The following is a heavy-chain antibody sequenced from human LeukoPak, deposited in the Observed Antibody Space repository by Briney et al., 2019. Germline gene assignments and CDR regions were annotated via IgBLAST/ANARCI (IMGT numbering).Heavy chain of an antibody. CDR2: IYYSGST. J-gene: IGHJ4*02. CDR1: GGSISSGDYY. Sequence: PSQTLSLTCTVSGGSISSGDYYWSWIRQPPGKGLEWIGYIYYSGSTHYNPSLKSRVTISVDTSKNQFSLKLSSVTAADTAVYYCARGLYDSSGYYSQLFDYWGQGTPVTVSS. CDR3: ARGLYDSSGYYSQLFDY. V-gene: IGHV4-30-4*01. D-gene: IGHD3-22*01.